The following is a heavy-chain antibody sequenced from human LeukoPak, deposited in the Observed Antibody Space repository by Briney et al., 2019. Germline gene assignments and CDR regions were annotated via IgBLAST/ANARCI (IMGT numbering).Heavy chain of an antibody. CDR1: GGSISSYY. D-gene: IGHD3-10*01. CDR3: ARSGASPRGWFDP. Sequence: PSETLSLTCTVSGGSISSYYWSWIRQPPGKGLEWIGEINHSGSTYYNPSLKSRVTISVDRSKNQFSLKLSSVTAADTAVYYCARSGASPRGWFDPWGQGTLVTVSS. CDR2: INHSGST. J-gene: IGHJ5*02. V-gene: IGHV4-34*01.